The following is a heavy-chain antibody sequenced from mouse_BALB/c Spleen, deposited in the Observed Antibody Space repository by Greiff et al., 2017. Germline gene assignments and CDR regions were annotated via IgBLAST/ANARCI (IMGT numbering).Heavy chain of an antibody. D-gene: IGHD1-1*01. Sequence: EVQLQESGPELVKPGASVKMSCKASGYTFTSYVMHWVKQKPGQGLEWIGYINPYNDGTKYNEKFKGKATLTSDKSSSTAYMELSSLTSEDSAVYYCARDGSSYGYFDVWGAGTTVTVSS. CDR1: GYTFTSYV. CDR2: INPYNDGT. J-gene: IGHJ1*01. V-gene: IGHV1-14*01. CDR3: ARDGSSYGYFDV.